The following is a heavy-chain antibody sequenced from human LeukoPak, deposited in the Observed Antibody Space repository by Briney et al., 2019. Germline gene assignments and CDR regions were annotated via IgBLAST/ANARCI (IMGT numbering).Heavy chain of an antibody. J-gene: IGHJ4*02. CDR3: ARSRDYGDYFDY. CDR1: GYTFTGYY. D-gene: IGHD4-17*01. V-gene: IGHV1-2*02. Sequence: ASVKVSCKASGYTFTGYYMHWVRQAPGQGLEWMGWINPNSGGTNYAQKFQGRVTITRDTSTSTVYMELSSLRSEDTAVYYCARSRDYGDYFDYWGQGTLVTVSS. CDR2: INPNSGGT.